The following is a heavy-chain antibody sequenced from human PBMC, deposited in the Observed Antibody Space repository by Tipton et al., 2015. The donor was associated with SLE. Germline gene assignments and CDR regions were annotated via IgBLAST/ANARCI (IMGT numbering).Heavy chain of an antibody. D-gene: IGHD2-15*01. CDR1: GFTFSNFG. CDR2: IWYDGISK. J-gene: IGHJ4*02. Sequence: SGFTFSNFGMHWVRQAPGKGLEWVAFIWYDGISKYYADSMKGRFTISRDNSKNTLYLQLNSVRVEDTAVYHCAKALGGGSLPIDFWGQGTLVTVSS. CDR3: AKALGGGSLPIDF. V-gene: IGHV3-30*02.